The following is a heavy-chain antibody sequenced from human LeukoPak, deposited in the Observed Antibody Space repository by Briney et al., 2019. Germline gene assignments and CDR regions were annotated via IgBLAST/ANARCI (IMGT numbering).Heavy chain of an antibody. D-gene: IGHD4-17*01. J-gene: IGHJ6*02. V-gene: IGHV3-33*01. CDR1: GFTFSRNG. CDR2: IWYDGSRN. Sequence: PGGSLRLSCAASGFTFSRNGMHWVRQAPGKGLEWVAVIWYDGSRNYYADSVKGRFTISRDNAKNSLYLQMNSLRAEDTAVYYCARGKTTYYYYGMDVWGQGTTVTVSS. CDR3: ARGKTTYYYYGMDV.